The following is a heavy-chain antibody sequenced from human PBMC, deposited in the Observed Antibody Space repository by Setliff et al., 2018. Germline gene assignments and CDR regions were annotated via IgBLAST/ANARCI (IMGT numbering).Heavy chain of an antibody. V-gene: IGHV3-30*14. D-gene: IGHD4-17*01. CDR2: ISYDGSNK. Sequence: GGSLRLSCAASGFTFSSYWMSWVRQASGKGLEWVAFISYDGSNKDYADSMKGRFTISRDNSRNTISLQINDLRAEDTATYYCAKDTVNDGIWDFDSWGQGLLVTVSS. CDR3: AKDTVNDGIWDFDS. J-gene: IGHJ4*02. CDR1: GFTFSSYW.